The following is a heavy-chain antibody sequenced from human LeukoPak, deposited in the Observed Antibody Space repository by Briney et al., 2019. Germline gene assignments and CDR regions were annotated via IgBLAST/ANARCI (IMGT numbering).Heavy chain of an antibody. V-gene: IGHV1-18*01. CDR1: GYTFTSYG. CDR3: ARMGDYHLVSFFDY. D-gene: IGHD4/OR15-4a*01. Sequence: ASVKVSCKSSGYTFTSYGFSWVRQAPGQGLEWMGWISAYDGIIKYAQKFQGRATMTTDTSTSTVYMELRSLRSDDTAVYYCARMGDYHLVSFFDYWGQGTLVTVSS. J-gene: IGHJ4*02. CDR2: ISAYDGII.